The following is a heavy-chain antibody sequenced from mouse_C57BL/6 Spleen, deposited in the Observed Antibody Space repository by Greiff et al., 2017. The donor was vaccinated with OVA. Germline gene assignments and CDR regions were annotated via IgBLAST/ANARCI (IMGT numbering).Heavy chain of an antibody. V-gene: IGHV1-26*01. CDR2: INPNNGGT. J-gene: IGHJ2*01. CDR3: AREGGSSDFDY. D-gene: IGHD1-1*01. Sequence: EVQLQQSGPELVKPGASVKISCKASGYTFTDYYMNWVKQSHGKSLEWIGDINPNNGGTSYNQKFKGKATLTVDKSSSTAYMELRSLTSEDSAVDYCAREGGSSDFDYWGQGTTLTVSS. CDR1: GYTFTDYY.